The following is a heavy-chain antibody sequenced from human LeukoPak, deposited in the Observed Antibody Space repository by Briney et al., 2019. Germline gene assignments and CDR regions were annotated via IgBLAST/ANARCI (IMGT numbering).Heavy chain of an antibody. Sequence: SETLSLTCAVYGGSSNVYYCSWIRQPPGKGLEWIGEIHPYGIFYYNSSLMSRVTISIDTSKSQLSLRLTSVTAADTAFYYCARGRDRSKAGDHWGQGSLVTVSS. J-gene: IGHJ4*02. V-gene: IGHV4-34*01. CDR3: ARGRDRSKAGDH. CDR2: IHPYGIF. CDR1: GGSSNVYY. D-gene: IGHD5-24*01.